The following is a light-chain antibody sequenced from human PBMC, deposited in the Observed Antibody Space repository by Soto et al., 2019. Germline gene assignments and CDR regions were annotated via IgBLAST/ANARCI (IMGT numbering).Light chain of an antibody. V-gene: IGKV3-20*01. Sequence: EIVLTQSPGTLSLSPGERATLSCRASQSVKSSYLAWYQQKPGQAPRLLIYGASSMATGIPDRFSGSGSGTDFTLTISRLEPEDFAVYYGQQYGSSLYTFGQGTKLEI. CDR1: QSVKSSY. J-gene: IGKJ2*01. CDR2: GAS. CDR3: QQYGSSLYT.